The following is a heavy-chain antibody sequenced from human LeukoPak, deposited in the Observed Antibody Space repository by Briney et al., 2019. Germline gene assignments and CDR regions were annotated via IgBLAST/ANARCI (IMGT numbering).Heavy chain of an antibody. CDR2: IYSGGST. CDR1: GFTVSSNY. CDR3: AREKVVDFWSGYYLDGMDV. J-gene: IGHJ6*02. D-gene: IGHD3-3*01. V-gene: IGHV3-53*01. Sequence: GGSLRLSCAASGFTVSSNYMSWVRQAPGKGLEWVSVIYSGGSTYYADSVKGRFTISTDNSKNTLYLQMNSLRAEDTAVYYCAREKVVDFWSGYYLDGMDVWGQGTTVTVSS.